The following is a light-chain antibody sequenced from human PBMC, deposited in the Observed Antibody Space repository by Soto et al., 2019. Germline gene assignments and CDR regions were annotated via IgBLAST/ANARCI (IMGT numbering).Light chain of an antibody. CDR2: GNS. V-gene: IGLV1-40*01. Sequence: QSVRTQPPSVSGAPGQRVTISCTGSSSNVGAGYDLHWYQQLPGTAPKLLIYGNSNRPSGVPDRFSGSKSGTSASLAISGLQAEDEADYHCQSYDSRLSGYVFGTGTKVTVL. CDR1: SSNVGAGYD. J-gene: IGLJ1*01. CDR3: QSYDSRLSGYV.